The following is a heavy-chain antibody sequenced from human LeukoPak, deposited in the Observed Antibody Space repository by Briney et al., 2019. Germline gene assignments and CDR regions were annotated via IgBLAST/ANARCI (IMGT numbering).Heavy chain of an antibody. D-gene: IGHD2-15*01. Sequence: PGGPLRLSCAASGFTFSTYDMHWVRQATGKGLEWVSAIGPRGDTYYAGSVQGRFTISRENAKNSLYLQMNSLGAGDTAVYYCARDACSGGRCYHDFWGQGILVTVSS. CDR3: ARDACSGGRCYHDF. J-gene: IGHJ4*02. V-gene: IGHV3-13*01. CDR1: GFTFSTYD. CDR2: IGPRGDT.